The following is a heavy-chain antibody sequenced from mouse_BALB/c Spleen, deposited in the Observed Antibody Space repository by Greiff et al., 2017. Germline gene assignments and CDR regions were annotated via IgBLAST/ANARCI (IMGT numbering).Heavy chain of an antibody. D-gene: IGHD2-14*01. CDR3: ARPYYRYDPYYYAMDY. CDR1: GFTFSSYG. V-gene: IGHV5-6*01. Sequence: EVKLVESGGDLVKPGGSLKLSCAASGFTFSSYGMSWVRQTPDKRLEWVATISSGGSYTYYPDSVKGRFTISRDNAKNTLYLQMSSLKSEDTAMYDCARPYYRYDPYYYAMDYWGQGTSVTVSS. CDR2: ISSGGSYT. J-gene: IGHJ4*01.